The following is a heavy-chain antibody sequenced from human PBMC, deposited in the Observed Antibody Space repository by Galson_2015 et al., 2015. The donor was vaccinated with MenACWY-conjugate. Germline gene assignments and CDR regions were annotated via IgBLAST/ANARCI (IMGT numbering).Heavy chain of an antibody. D-gene: IGHD6-25*01. CDR1: GASTSSNF. J-gene: IGHJ4*02. V-gene: IGHV4-59*08. Sequence: TLSLTCTVSGASTSSNFWCWLRPPPGRGQERIGYIYYSGNTKYKHSFKSRVTISVDTSKNQFSLKLSTVTAADTAVYYCAGLIAAGDYFDNWGQGSLVTVSS. CDR2: IYYSGNT. CDR3: AGLIAAGDYFDN.